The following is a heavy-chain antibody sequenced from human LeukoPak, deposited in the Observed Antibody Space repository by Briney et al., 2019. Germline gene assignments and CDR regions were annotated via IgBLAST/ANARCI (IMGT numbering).Heavy chain of an antibody. CDR1: GFTFSSYA. V-gene: IGHV3-23*01. D-gene: IGHD3-3*01. CDR3: AKDLWGTIFGVVITPLGYYMDV. J-gene: IGHJ6*03. CDR2: ISGSGGST. Sequence: GGSLRLSCAASGFTFSSYAMSWVRQAPGKGLEWVSAISGSGGSTYYADSVKGRFTISRDNSKNTLYLQMNSLRAEDTAVYYCAKDLWGTIFGVVITPLGYYMDVWGKGTTVTVSS.